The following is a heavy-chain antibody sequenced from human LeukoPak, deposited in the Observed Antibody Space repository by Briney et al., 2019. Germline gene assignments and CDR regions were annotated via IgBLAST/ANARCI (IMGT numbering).Heavy chain of an antibody. CDR1: GYTFSDYG. CDR3: ARGIEGYDVLTGYYP. V-gene: IGHV1-18*01. J-gene: IGHJ5*02. Sequence: ASVKVSCKASGYTFSDYGITWVRQAPGQGLEWMGWTNVHNGNINYAQKFQGRISMTTDTSTTTAFMELRRLRSDDTAVYYCARGIEGYDVLTGYYPWGQGTLVTVSS. CDR2: TNVHNGNI. D-gene: IGHD3-9*01.